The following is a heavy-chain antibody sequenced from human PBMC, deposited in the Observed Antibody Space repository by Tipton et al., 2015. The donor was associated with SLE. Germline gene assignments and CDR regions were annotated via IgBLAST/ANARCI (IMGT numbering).Heavy chain of an antibody. D-gene: IGHD5-12*01. CDR2: IYASGST. CDR1: GDSISSDNYS. V-gene: IGHV4-61*02. Sequence: TLSLTCSVSGDSISSDNYSWSWIRQPAGKGLAWIGRIYASGSTQYNPSLKSRVSISVDTSKNQFSLKVNSVTAADTAVYYCARRPYSGPFDSWCQGTLVTVSS. J-gene: IGHJ4*02. CDR3: ARRPYSGPFDS.